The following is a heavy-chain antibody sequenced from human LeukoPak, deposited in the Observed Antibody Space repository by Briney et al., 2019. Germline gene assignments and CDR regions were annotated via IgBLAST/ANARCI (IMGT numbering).Heavy chain of an antibody. CDR2: IQQDGSAK. CDR3: ARFSLYDNSGYYSWLFDF. Sequence: PGGSLRLSCAASGFTFSTSWMSWVRQAPGKGLKWVANIQQDGSAKYYVDSVKGRFTISRDNAKNSLYLQMNSLRAEDTAVYYCARFSLYDNSGYYSWLFDFWGQGTLVTVSS. V-gene: IGHV3-7*01. J-gene: IGHJ4*02. CDR1: GFTFSTSW. D-gene: IGHD3-22*01.